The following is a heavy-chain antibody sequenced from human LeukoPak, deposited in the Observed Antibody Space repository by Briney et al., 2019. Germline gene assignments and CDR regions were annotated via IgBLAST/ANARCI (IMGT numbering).Heavy chain of an antibody. V-gene: IGHV5-51*01. CDR2: IYPGDSDT. CDR3: ARQNDFRLDY. Sequence: GXXLKISCKGSGYTFSSYWIGWVRQMTGKGLEWMGIIYPGDSDTRYSPSLQGQVTISVDTSIGTAYLQWSSLKASDTAIYYCARQNDFRLDYWGQGTLVTVSS. J-gene: IGHJ4*02. CDR1: GYTFSSYW. D-gene: IGHD3-3*01.